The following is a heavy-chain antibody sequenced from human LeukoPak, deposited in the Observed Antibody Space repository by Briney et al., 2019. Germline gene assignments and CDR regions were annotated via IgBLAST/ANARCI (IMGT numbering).Heavy chain of an antibody. Sequence: GASVKVSCKASGYTFTSYGISWVRQAPGQGLEWMGWISAYNGNTNYAQKLQGRVTMTTDTSTSTAYMELSSLRSDDTAVYYCARAAEYSSGWYQYGYWGQGTLVTVSS. J-gene: IGHJ4*02. D-gene: IGHD6-19*01. CDR2: ISAYNGNT. CDR3: ARAAEYSSGWYQYGY. CDR1: GYTFTSYG. V-gene: IGHV1-18*01.